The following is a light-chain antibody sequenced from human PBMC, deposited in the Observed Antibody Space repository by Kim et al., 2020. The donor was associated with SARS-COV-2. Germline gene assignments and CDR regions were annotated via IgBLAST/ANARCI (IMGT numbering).Light chain of an antibody. CDR1: ESLLHSDGNTY. J-gene: IGKJ2*01. Sequence: QPDAISCRSSESLLHSDGNTYLSWLQQRPGQPPRLLMYKISDRFSGVPDRVSGSGAGTDFTLKISRVEAEDVGVYFCMQATQNPHTFGQGTKLEI. CDR3: MQATQNPHT. CDR2: KIS. V-gene: IGKV2-24*01.